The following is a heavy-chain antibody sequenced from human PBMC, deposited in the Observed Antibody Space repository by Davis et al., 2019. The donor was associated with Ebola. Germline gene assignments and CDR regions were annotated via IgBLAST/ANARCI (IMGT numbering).Heavy chain of an antibody. CDR3: ARDRYGYYYYGMDV. CDR2: IYYSGST. Sequence: SETLSLTCTVSGGSISSYYWSWIRQPPGKGLEWIGYIYYSGSTNYNPSLKSRVTISVDTSKNQFSLKLSSVTAADTAVYYCARDRYGYYYYGMDVWGQGTTVTVSS. V-gene: IGHV4-59*12. CDR1: GGSISSYY. D-gene: IGHD5-18*01. J-gene: IGHJ6*02.